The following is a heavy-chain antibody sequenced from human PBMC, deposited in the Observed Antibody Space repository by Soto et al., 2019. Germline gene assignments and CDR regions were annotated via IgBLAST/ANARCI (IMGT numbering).Heavy chain of an antibody. CDR2: ISYDGNNE. CDR1: GFTFSAYT. D-gene: IGHD1-26*01. J-gene: IGHJ3*02. Sequence: QVQLVESGGGVVQPGRSLRLSCAASGFTFSAYTMHWVLQPPGKGLEWVAVISYDGNNERYTDPVKGRFTVSRDNSKSTLYLQMNSLKSEDTAVYYCARDGYMGRSDGFDIWGQGTMVTVSS. V-gene: IGHV3-30-3*01. CDR3: ARDGYMGRSDGFDI.